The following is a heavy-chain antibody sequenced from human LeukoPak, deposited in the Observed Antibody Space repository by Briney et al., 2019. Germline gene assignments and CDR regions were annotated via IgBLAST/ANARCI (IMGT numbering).Heavy chain of an antibody. J-gene: IGHJ4*02. Sequence: PSETLSLTCTVSGGSIRSASYYWGWIRQPPGKGLEWIGSIYYSGSVNYNLSLKSRVTISVDTSKNQLSLRLTSVTAADTAVYYWARRGGDSYGYNYWGQGTLVTVSS. CDR3: ARRGGDSYGYNY. CDR2: IYYSGSV. V-gene: IGHV4-39*01. D-gene: IGHD5-18*01. CDR1: GGSIRSASYY.